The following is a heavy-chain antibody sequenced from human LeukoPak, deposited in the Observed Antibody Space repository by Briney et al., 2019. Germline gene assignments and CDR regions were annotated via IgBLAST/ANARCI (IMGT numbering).Heavy chain of an antibody. V-gene: IGHV3-7*01. D-gene: IGHD3-22*01. J-gene: IGHJ4*02. CDR2: IKQDGSDK. CDR3: ARALQGGHNYSDPNGYYPQCFGS. Sequence: GGSLRLSCEASGFPFSNYWMTWVRQSPGKGLEWVANIKQDGSDKYYMDSVKGRFTVSRDNAKNSLFLQMDSLRAEDTALYYCARALQGGHNYSDPNGYYPQCFGSWGQGTLVTVSS. CDR1: GFPFSNYW.